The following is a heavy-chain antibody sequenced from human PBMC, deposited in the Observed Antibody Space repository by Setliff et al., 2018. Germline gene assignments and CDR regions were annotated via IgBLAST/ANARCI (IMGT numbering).Heavy chain of an antibody. CDR1: GYIFTNYW. J-gene: IGHJ3*01. V-gene: IGHV5-51*01. CDR3: TGHEDRNKCTSSSCYRENDAFDV. CDR2: IYPGDSDT. D-gene: IGHD2-2*01. Sequence: PGESLTISCKASGYIFTNYWIGWVRQMPGKGLEWMGVIYPGDSDTRYSPSFQGQVTISADKSINTAYLQWSSLKASDTAIYYCTGHEDRNKCTSSSCYRENDAFDVWGQGAMVTVSS.